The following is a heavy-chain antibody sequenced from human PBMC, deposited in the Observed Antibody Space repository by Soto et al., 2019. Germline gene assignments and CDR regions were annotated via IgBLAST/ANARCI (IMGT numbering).Heavy chain of an antibody. CDR1: GYTFTSYA. Sequence: ASVKVSCKASGYTFTSYAMHWVRQAPGQRLEWMGWINAGNGNTKYSQKFQGRVTITRDTSASTAYMELSSLRSEDTAVYYCARALDGYNSIFDYWGQGTLVTVSS. CDR3: ARALDGYNSIFDY. J-gene: IGHJ4*02. D-gene: IGHD5-12*01. CDR2: INAGNGNT. V-gene: IGHV1-3*01.